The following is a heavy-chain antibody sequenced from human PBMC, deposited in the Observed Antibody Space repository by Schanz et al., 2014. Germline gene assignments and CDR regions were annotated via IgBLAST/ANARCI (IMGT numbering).Heavy chain of an antibody. CDR1: GFTFNSYA. CDR3: AEEMASCSGGTCDRCYCYALDV. J-gene: IGHJ6*02. CDR2: ISHSGGSK. Sequence: EVQLVESGGGLVQPGGSLRLSCAASGFTFNSYAMTWVRQAPGKGLEWVSSISHSGGSKYYADSVKGRFTISRDNSENSMYPQINSLNADDPAVIYCAEEMASCSGGTCDRCYCYALDVWGQGTPVAVSS. D-gene: IGHD2-15*01. V-gene: IGHV3-23*04.